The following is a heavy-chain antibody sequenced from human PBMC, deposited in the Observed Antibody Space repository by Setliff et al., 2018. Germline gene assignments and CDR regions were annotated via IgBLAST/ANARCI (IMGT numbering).Heavy chain of an antibody. Sequence: GGSLRLSCVTSGFTFSNYGMTWVRRAPGKGLEWISYISTSSTIIYYADSVKGRFTISRDNANHSLHLQMDSLRAEDTAVYFCARLALTGYDTSGYYYALDYYYYMDVWGKGTTVTVSS. V-gene: IGHV3-48*01. CDR1: GFTFSNYG. CDR3: ARLALTGYDTSGYYYALDYYYYMDV. D-gene: IGHD3-22*01. CDR2: ISTSSTII. J-gene: IGHJ6*03.